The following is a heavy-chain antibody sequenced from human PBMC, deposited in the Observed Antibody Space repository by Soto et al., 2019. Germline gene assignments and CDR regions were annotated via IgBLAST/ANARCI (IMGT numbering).Heavy chain of an antibody. D-gene: IGHD3-22*01. CDR1: GGTFSSYA. Sequence: ASVKVSCKASGGTFSSYAISWVRQAPGQGLEWMGGIIPIFGTANYAQKFQGRVTITADESTSTAYMELSSLRSEDTAVYYCARTYYYDSSGYYYYYGMDVWGQGTTGTAP. CDR2: IIPIFGTA. CDR3: ARTYYYDSSGYYYYYGMDV. J-gene: IGHJ6*02. V-gene: IGHV1-69*13.